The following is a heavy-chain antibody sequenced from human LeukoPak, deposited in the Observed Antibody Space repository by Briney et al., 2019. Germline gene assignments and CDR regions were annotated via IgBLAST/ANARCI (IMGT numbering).Heavy chain of an antibody. CDR2: VCYSGST. Sequence: SQTLSLTCTVSGGSSSSGGYSWSWIRELPGEDLEWIGCVCYSGSTYYNPSLKSRVAISVDTSKNQFSLKLSSVTAADTAVYYCARVKRLWSTTVTTMSWFDPWGQGTLVTVSS. CDR1: GGSSSSGGYS. D-gene: IGHD4-17*01. J-gene: IGHJ5*02. V-gene: IGHV4-31*03. CDR3: ARVKRLWSTTVTTMSWFDP.